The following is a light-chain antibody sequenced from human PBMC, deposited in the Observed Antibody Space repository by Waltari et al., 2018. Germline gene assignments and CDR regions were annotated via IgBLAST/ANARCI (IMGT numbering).Light chain of an antibody. V-gene: IGKV1-8*01. CDR2: EAS. Sequence: AFRMTQSPSSLSASTGDRVTITCRASQYISNYLAWFQQRTGKAPKLMIYEASTLQRGVPSRFSGSGSGTDFTLTITSLQSDDFATYYCQQYFNYPRTFGQGTRVEIE. J-gene: IGKJ1*01. CDR3: QQYFNYPRT. CDR1: QYISNY.